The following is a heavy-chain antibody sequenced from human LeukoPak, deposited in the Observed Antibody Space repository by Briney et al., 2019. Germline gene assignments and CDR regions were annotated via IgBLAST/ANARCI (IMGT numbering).Heavy chain of an antibody. Sequence: GGSLRLSCAASGFIFGTYAMHWVRQAPGKGLEWVAVIWYDGSNKYYADSVKGRFTISRDNSKNTLYLQMNSLRAEDTAVYYCARDYDILTGFPRGGFDYWGQGTLVTVSS. CDR3: ARDYDILTGFPRGGFDY. D-gene: IGHD3-9*01. J-gene: IGHJ4*02. CDR1: GFIFGTYA. V-gene: IGHV3-33*08. CDR2: IWYDGSNK.